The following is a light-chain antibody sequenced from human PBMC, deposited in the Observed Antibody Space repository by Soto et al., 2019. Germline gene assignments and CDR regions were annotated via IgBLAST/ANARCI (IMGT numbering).Light chain of an antibody. CDR2: YDS. V-gene: IGLV3-21*04. Sequence: SYELTQPPSESVAPGKTARITCGGINIGSRSVHWFQQKPGQTPVLVIYYDSDRPSGIPERFSGSNSGNTATLTISRVEAGDEADYYCQVWDSSTDHYVFGTGTKLTVL. J-gene: IGLJ1*01. CDR1: NIGSRS. CDR3: QVWDSSTDHYV.